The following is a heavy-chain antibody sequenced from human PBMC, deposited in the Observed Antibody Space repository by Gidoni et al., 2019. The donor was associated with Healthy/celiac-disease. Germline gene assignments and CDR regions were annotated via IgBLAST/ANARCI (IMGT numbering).Heavy chain of an antibody. CDR3: ATENDSSGYYQP. V-gene: IGHV1-24*01. CDR2: FDPEDGEP. CDR1: GYTLTELS. J-gene: IGHJ5*02. D-gene: IGHD3-22*01. Sequence: SKVSGYTLTELSMHWVRQSPGKGLEWMGGFDPEDGEPIYAQKFQGRVTMTEDTSTDTAYMELSSLRSEDTSVYYCATENDSSGYYQPWGQGTLVTVSS.